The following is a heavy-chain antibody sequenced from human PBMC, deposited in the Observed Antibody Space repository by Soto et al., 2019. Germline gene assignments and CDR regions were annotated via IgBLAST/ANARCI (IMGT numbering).Heavy chain of an antibody. D-gene: IGHD2-2*01. CDR2: IDPSDSYT. V-gene: IGHV5-10-1*01. J-gene: IGHJ4*02. CDR1: GYTFTSHW. CDR3: ARHPGVPSASDY. Sequence: LGESLKISCKGSGYTFTSHWITWVRQMPGKGLEWMGKIDPSDSYTNYSPSFQGHVTISADKSIGTAYLQWSSLKASDTAMYYCARHPGVPSASDYWGQGTLVTVSS.